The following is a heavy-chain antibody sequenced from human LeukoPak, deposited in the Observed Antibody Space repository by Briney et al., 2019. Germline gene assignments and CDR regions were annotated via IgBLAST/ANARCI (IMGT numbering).Heavy chain of an antibody. Sequence: SVKVSCKASGGTFSSYAISWVRQAPGQGLEWMGRIIPILGIANYAQKFQGRVTITADKSTSTAYMELSSLRSEDTAVYYCARFKNFNYYGSGSYYKDDYWGQGTLVTVSS. D-gene: IGHD3-10*01. CDR1: GGTFSSYA. CDR3: ARFKNFNYYGSGSYYKDDY. CDR2: IIPILGIA. J-gene: IGHJ4*02. V-gene: IGHV1-69*04.